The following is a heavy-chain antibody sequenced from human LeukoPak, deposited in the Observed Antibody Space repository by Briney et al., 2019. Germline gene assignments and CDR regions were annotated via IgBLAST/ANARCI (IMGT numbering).Heavy chain of an antibody. CDR3: ARAASKWLRLYYFDY. D-gene: IGHD5-12*01. CDR1: GFTFSTYA. Sequence: GGSPRLSCAASGFTFSTYAMSWVRQAPGKGLEWVSTISGSGGGTYFADSVKGRITISRDNSKNTLYLQMNSLRAEDTAVYYCARAASKWLRLYYFDYWGQGTLVTVSS. V-gene: IGHV3-23*01. J-gene: IGHJ4*02. CDR2: ISGSGGGT.